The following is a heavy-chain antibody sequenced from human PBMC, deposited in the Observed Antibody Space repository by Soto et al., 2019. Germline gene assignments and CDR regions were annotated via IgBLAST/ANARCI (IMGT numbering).Heavy chain of an antibody. D-gene: IGHD1-1*01. CDR2: IHPSGST. CDR1: GGSLSDYY. J-gene: IGHJ6*02. CDR3: ARGRDEYKLGNV. V-gene: IGHV4-34*01. Sequence: SETLSLTCAVSGGSLSDYYWPWIRQSPGKGLEWIGEIHPSGSTYYNPSLRSRVTISVDTSKNQFSLKLTSLTAADTAIYYCARGRDEYKLGNVWGHGTTVTVSS.